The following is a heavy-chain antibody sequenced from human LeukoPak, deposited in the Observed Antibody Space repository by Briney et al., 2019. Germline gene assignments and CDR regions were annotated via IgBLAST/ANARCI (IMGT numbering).Heavy chain of an antibody. V-gene: IGHV3-48*01. CDR3: ARDHDSSSCPYFVY. J-gene: IGHJ4*02. Sequence: PGGSLRLSCAASGFTFSSYAMSWVRQAPGKGLEWVSYISSSSSTIYYADSVKGRFTISRDNAKNSLYLQMNSLRAEDTAVYYCARDHDSSSCPYFVYWGQGTLVTVSS. D-gene: IGHD6-13*01. CDR1: GFTFSSYA. CDR2: ISSSSSTI.